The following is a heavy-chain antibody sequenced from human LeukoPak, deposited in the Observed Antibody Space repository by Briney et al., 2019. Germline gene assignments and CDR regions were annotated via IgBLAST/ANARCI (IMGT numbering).Heavy chain of an antibody. J-gene: IGHJ4*02. D-gene: IGHD6-13*01. CDR1: GYTFTNYG. V-gene: IGHV1-18*01. CDR3: ARDGYFDY. CDR2: INPNNGNT. Sequence: ASVKVSCKASGYTFTNYGFGWVRQAPGQGLEWMGWINPNNGNTNYAQRLQGRVTMTTDTSTSTAYMELRGLKSDDTAVYYCARDGYFDYWGQGTLVAVSS.